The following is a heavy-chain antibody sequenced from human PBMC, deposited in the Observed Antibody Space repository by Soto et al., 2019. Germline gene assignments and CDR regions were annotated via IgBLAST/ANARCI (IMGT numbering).Heavy chain of an antibody. CDR3: ARTFWSGYFIFDY. CDR2: IFYNGSS. J-gene: IGHJ4*02. V-gene: IGHV4-31*02. D-gene: IGHD3-3*01. Sequence: PSETLSLTCTVSGGSIRNGDYFWGWVRQRPGKGLECIGYIFYNGSSYSNPSFKSRVSISVDTSKNQFSLKLSSVSAADTAVYFCARTFWSGYFIFDYWGQGALVTVSS. CDR1: GGSIRNGDYF.